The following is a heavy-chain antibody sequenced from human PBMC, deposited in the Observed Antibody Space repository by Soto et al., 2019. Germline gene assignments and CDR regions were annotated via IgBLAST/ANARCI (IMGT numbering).Heavy chain of an antibody. CDR1: GFTFSSYG. D-gene: IGHD5-12*01. Sequence: GGSLRLSCAASGFTFSSYGMHWVRQAPGKGLEWVAVISYDGSNKYYADSVKGRFTISRDNSKNTLYLQMNSLRAEDTAVYYCAKERWLQSPPATWNDYWGQGTLVTVSS. V-gene: IGHV3-30*18. J-gene: IGHJ4*02. CDR2: ISYDGSNK. CDR3: AKERWLQSPPATWNDY.